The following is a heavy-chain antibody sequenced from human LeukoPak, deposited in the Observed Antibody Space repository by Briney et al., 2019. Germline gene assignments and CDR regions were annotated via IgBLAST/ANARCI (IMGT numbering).Heavy chain of an antibody. J-gene: IGHJ6*02. CDR2: INPNSGGT. CDR3: AASGARGQLLSYRYYYYGLDV. CDR1: GYTFTGYY. Sequence: ASVKVSCKASGYTFTGYYMHWVRQAPGQGLEWMGWINPNSGGTNYAQKFQGRVTMTRDTSISTAYMELSRLRSDDTAVYYCAASGARGQLLSYRYYYYGLDVWGQGTTVTVSS. D-gene: IGHD2-2*01. V-gene: IGHV1-2*02.